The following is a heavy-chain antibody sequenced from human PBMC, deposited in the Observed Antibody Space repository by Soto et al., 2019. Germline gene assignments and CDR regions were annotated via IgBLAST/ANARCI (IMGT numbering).Heavy chain of an antibody. V-gene: IGHV1-24*01. D-gene: IGHD3-10*01. CDR2: FDPEDGET. CDR3: ATSRITMVRGVIITPFDY. Sequence: ASVKVSCKVSGYTLTELSMHWVRQAPGKGLEWMGGFDPEDGETIYAQKFQGRVTMTEDTSTDTAYMELSSLRSEDTAVYYCATSRITMVRGVIITPFDYWGQGTLVTVSS. J-gene: IGHJ4*02. CDR1: GYTLTELS.